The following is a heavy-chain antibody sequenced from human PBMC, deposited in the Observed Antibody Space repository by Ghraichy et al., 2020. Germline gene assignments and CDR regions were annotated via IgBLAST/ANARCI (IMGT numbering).Heavy chain of an antibody. Sequence: LSLTCAASGFTFSSYAMSWVRQAPGKGLEWVSAISGSGGSTYYADSVKGRFTISRDNSKNTLYLQMNSLRAEDTAVYYCAKGRDFVGYYYMDVWGKGTTVTVSS. D-gene: IGHD2-15*01. J-gene: IGHJ6*03. CDR1: GFTFSSYA. CDR2: ISGSGGST. CDR3: AKGRDFVGYYYMDV. V-gene: IGHV3-23*01.